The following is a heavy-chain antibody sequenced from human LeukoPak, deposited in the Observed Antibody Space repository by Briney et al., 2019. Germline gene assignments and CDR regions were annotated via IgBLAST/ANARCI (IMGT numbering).Heavy chain of an antibody. CDR2: ISSISTI. J-gene: IGHJ4*02. CDR3: ARGRPVVNYFDY. CDR1: GFTFSSYS. Sequence: QTGGSLRLSCAASGFTFSSYSMNWVRQAPGKGLELVSYISSISTIYYADSVKGRFTISRGSATNSLYLQINSLRDEDTAVYYCARGRPVVNYFDYWGQGTLVTASS. D-gene: IGHD2-15*01. V-gene: IGHV3-48*02.